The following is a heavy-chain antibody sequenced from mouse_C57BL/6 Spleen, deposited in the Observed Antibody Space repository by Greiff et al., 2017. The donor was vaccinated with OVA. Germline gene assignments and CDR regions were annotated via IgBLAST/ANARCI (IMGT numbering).Heavy chain of an antibody. CDR2: IWSDGST. J-gene: IGHJ4*01. Sequence: VQLKESGPGLVAPSQSLSITCTVSGFSLTSYGVHWVRQPPGKGLEWLVVIWSDGSTTYNSALKSRLSISKDNSKSQVFLKMNSLQTDDTAMYYCARQGDYDYPYYAMDYWGQGTSVTVSS. CDR1: GFSLTSYG. D-gene: IGHD2-4*01. V-gene: IGHV2-6-1*01. CDR3: ARQGDYDYPYYAMDY.